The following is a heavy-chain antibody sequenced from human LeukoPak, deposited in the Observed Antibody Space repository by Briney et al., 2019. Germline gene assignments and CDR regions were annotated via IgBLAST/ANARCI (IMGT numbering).Heavy chain of an antibody. D-gene: IGHD2-2*01. CDR2: LFPGDSHT. V-gene: IGHV5-51*01. CDR3: ARHRDSSSWSPFDY. Sequence: GESLKISCRGSEYSFTNYWIGWVRQMPGKGLEWMGILFPGDSHTTYSPSFQGQVTISADKSISTAYLHWSSLKASDAAMYYCARHRDSSSWSPFDYWGQGTLVTVSS. J-gene: IGHJ4*02. CDR1: EYSFTNYW.